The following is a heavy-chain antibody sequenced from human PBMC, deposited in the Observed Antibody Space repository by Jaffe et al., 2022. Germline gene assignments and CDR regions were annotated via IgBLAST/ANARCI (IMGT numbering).Heavy chain of an antibody. CDR2: ISSSGSTI. Sequence: EVQLVESGGGLVQPGGSLRLSCAASGFTFSSYEMNWVRQAPGKGLEWVSYISSSGSTIYYADSVKGRFTISRDNAKNSLYLQMNSLRAEDTAVYYCARTGLLWFGSSQGFDPWGQGTLVTVSS. J-gene: IGHJ5*02. CDR3: ARTGLLWFGSSQGFDP. CDR1: GFTFSSYE. D-gene: IGHD3-10*01. V-gene: IGHV3-48*03.